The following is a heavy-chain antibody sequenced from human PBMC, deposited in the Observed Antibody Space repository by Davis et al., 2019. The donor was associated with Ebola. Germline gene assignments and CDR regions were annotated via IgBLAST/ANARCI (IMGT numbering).Heavy chain of an antibody. D-gene: IGHD6-13*01. Sequence: SETLSLTCTVSGGSLSSGDYYWSWIRQHPGKGLEWIGYIYYSGSTYYNPSLKSRVTMSVDTSTNQFTLRLSSVTAADTAVYYCARQSHSSSWYGGYYFDYWGQGTLVTVSS. CDR3: ARQSHSSSWYGGYYFDY. CDR2: IYYSGST. V-gene: IGHV4-30-4*08. J-gene: IGHJ4*02. CDR1: GGSLSSGDYY.